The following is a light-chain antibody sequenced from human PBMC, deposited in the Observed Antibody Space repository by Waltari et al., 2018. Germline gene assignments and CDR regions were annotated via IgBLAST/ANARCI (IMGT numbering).Light chain of an antibody. V-gene: IGKV4-1*01. CDR3: QQYQSTPPEYA. J-gene: IGKJ2*01. CDR2: WAS. CDR1: QRVLDRSKTKNY. Sequence: DIVMTQSPDFLAVSLGERAPINCTTSQRVLDRSKTKNYLAWYQQKPGQLPKLLIYWASTRESGVPDRFSGSGTGTDFTLTISSLQAEDVAVYYCQQYQSTPPEYAFGQGTKLEI.